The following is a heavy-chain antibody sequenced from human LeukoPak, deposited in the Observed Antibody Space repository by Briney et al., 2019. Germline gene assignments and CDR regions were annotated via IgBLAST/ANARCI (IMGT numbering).Heavy chain of an antibody. J-gene: IGHJ3*02. CDR2: ISSSGSTI. CDR3: ARSRIRGPYYYGSGSLNDAFDI. D-gene: IGHD3-10*01. CDR1: GFTFSDYY. Sequence: GSLRLSCAASGFTFSDYYMSWIRQAPGKGLEWVSYISSSGSTIYYADSVKGRFTISRDNAKNSLYLQMNSLRAEDTAVYYCARSRIRGPYYYGSGSLNDAFDIWGQGTMVTVSS. V-gene: IGHV3-11*01.